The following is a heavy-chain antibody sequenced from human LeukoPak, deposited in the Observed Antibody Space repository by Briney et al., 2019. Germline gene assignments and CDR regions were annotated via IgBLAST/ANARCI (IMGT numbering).Heavy chain of an antibody. J-gene: IGHJ4*02. CDR3: ARGFEVYGCSYGYRY. V-gene: IGHV3-30-3*01. D-gene: IGHD5-18*01. Sequence: GRSLRLSCAASGFTFSSYAMHWVRQAPGKGLEWVAVISYDGSNKYYADSVKGRFTISRDNSKNTLYLQMNSLRAEDTAVYYCARGFEVYGCSYGYRYWGQGTLVTVSS. CDR1: GFTFSSYA. CDR2: ISYDGSNK.